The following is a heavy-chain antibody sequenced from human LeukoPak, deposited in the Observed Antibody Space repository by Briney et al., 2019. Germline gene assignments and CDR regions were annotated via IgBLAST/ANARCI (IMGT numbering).Heavy chain of an antibody. CDR2: INHSGST. V-gene: IGHV4-34*01. CDR1: GGSFSGYY. J-gene: IGHJ3*02. Sequence: PSETLSLTCAVYGGSFSGYYWSWIRQPPGKGREWIGEINHSGSTNYNPSLKSRVTISLDTSKNQFSLKLSSVTAADTALYYCARGGASDAFDIWGQGTMVTVSA. CDR3: ARGGASDAFDI. D-gene: IGHD3-16*01.